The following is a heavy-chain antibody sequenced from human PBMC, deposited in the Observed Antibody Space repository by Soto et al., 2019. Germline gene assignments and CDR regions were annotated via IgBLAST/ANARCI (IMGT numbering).Heavy chain of an antibody. Sequence: SETLSLTCTVSGGSISSSSYYWGWIRQPPGKGLEWIGSIYYSGSTYYNPSLKSRVTISVDTSKNQFSLKLSSVTAADTAVYYCARLGPLWRASSSFDYWGQGTLVTVSS. CDR1: GGSISSSSYY. J-gene: IGHJ4*02. V-gene: IGHV4-39*01. CDR2: IYYSGST. D-gene: IGHD6-6*01. CDR3: ARLGPLWRASSSFDY.